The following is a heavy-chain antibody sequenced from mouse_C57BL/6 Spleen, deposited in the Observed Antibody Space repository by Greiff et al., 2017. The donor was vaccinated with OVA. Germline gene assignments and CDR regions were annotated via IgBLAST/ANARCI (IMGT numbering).Heavy chain of an antibody. CDR1: GFTFSSYG. CDR3: ARGGYYGSSPYAMDY. V-gene: IGHV5-6*01. Sequence: EVNLVESGGDLVKPGGSLKLSCAASGFTFSSYGMSWVRQTPDKRLEWVATISSGGSYTYYPDSVKGRFTISRDNAKNTLYLQMSSLKSEDTAMYYCARGGYYGSSPYAMDYWGQGTSVTVSS. CDR2: ISSGGSYT. J-gene: IGHJ4*01. D-gene: IGHD1-1*01.